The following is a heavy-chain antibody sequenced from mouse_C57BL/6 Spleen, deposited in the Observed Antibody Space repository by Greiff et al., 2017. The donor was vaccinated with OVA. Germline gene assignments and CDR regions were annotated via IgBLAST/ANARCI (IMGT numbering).Heavy chain of an antibody. J-gene: IGHJ4*01. D-gene: IGHD2-1*01. V-gene: IGHV1-20*01. CDR3: ARLDGNPYYARDY. Sequence: VQLQQSGPELVKPGDSVKISCKASGYSFTGYFMNWVMQSHGKSLEWIGRINPYNGDTFSNQKFKGKATLPVDKSSRPAHMALRSLTSADSAVYYCARLDGNPYYARDYWGQGTSVTVSS. CDR1: GYSFTGYF. CDR2: INPYNGDT.